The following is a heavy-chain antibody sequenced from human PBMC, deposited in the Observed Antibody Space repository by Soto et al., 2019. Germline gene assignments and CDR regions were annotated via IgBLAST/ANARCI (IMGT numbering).Heavy chain of an antibody. D-gene: IGHD5-12*01. CDR1: GGSISSYY. Sequence: SETLSLTCTVSGGSISSYYWSWIRQPPGKGLEWIGYIYYSGSTNYNPSLKSRVTISVDTSKNQFSLKLSSVTAADTAVYYCARAAYSGYRPSWFDPWGQGTLVTVSS. V-gene: IGHV4-59*01. J-gene: IGHJ5*02. CDR3: ARAAYSGYRPSWFDP. CDR2: IYYSGST.